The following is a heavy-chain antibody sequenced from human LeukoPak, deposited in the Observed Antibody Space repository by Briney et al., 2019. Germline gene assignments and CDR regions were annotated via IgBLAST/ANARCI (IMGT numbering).Heavy chain of an antibody. Sequence: GASVKVSCKASGYTFTSYYMHWVRQAPGQGLEWMGIINPSGGSTSYAQKFQGRVTMTRDTSTSTVYMELSSLRSEDTAVYYCARGGQGDCSSTSCYDPDFDYWGQGTLVTVSS. V-gene: IGHV1-46*01. CDR3: ARGGQGDCSSTSCYDPDFDY. D-gene: IGHD2-2*01. CDR1: GYTFTSYY. CDR2: INPSGGST. J-gene: IGHJ4*02.